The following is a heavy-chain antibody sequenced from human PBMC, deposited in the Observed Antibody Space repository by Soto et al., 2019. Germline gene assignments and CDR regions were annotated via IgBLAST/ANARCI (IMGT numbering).Heavy chain of an antibody. V-gene: IGHV3-21*01. CDR1: GFAFYYYN. Sequence: PGGSLRFSCAASGFAFYYYNMNWVRQAPGRGLEWVSSISGSGIDIHFTGSVKGRFTISRDNAKTSLYLQMDSLRPEDTAIYYCAREGVTNDTDYYFDLWGHAALLTVSS. CDR3: AREGVTNDTDYYFDL. CDR2: ISGSGIDI. J-gene: IGHJ4*01. D-gene: IGHD1-1*01.